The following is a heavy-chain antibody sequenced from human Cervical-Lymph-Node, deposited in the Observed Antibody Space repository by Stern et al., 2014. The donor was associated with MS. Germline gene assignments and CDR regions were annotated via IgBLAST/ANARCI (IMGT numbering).Heavy chain of an antibody. CDR2: ISSSSSYI. Sequence: EVQLVESGGGLVKPGGSLRLSCAASGFTFSSYSMNWVRQAPGKGLEWVSSISSSSSYIYYADSVKGRFTISRDNAKNSLYLQMNSLRAEDTAVYYCARDLRQLVRTGIYYFDYWGQGTLVTVSS. V-gene: IGHV3-21*01. J-gene: IGHJ4*02. CDR3: ARDLRQLVRTGIYYFDY. D-gene: IGHD6-6*01. CDR1: GFTFSSYS.